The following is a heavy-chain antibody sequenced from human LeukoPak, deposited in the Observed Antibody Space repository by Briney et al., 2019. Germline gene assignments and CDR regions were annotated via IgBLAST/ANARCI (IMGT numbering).Heavy chain of an antibody. CDR1: GFTFSSFG. D-gene: IGHD3-10*01. Sequence: GGSLRLSCAASGFTFSSFGMHWVRQSPGKGLEWVAVISHDGSNKYYADSVKGRFTISRDNSKNTLYLQMNSLRAEDTAVYYCARDQFGELVVCTFHIWGQGTMVTVSS. V-gene: IGHV3-30*03. J-gene: IGHJ3*02. CDR3: ARDQFGELVVCTFHI. CDR2: ISHDGSNK.